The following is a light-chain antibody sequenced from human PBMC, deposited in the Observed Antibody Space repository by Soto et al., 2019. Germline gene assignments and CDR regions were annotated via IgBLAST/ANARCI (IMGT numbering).Light chain of an antibody. CDR3: CSYAGVYTYL. Sequence: QSALPQPRSVSGAPGQSVPISCTGTGNDVGAYNYVSWYQHHPGRPPKLMMYDVARWPSGVPDRFSGSKSGNTAYLTLSGLQADDEADYFCCSYAGVYTYLLGTGTKFTVL. J-gene: IGLJ1*01. CDR2: DVA. CDR1: GNDVGAYNY. V-gene: IGLV2-11*01.